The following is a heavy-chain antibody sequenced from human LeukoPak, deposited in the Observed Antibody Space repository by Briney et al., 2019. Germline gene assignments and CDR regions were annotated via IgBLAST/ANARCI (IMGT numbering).Heavy chain of an antibody. V-gene: IGHV1-8*01. CDR3: ARGRVAAD. CDR1: GYTFTNND. CDR2: MSPDSGNT. Sequence: GASVNVSCKAYGYTFTNNDINSERQATGQGLEWIVWMSPDSGNTGFAPKFQGRITMTRNTSINTAYMELSSLSSEDTAIYYCARGRVAADWGQGTLVTVSS. J-gene: IGHJ4*02. D-gene: IGHD6-19*01.